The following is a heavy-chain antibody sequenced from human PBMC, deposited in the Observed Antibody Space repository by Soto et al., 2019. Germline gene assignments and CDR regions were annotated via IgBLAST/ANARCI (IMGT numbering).Heavy chain of an antibody. J-gene: IGHJ6*02. CDR1: GFTFSDYW. V-gene: IGHV3-74*01. CDR2: INGDGSST. Sequence: EVQLVESGGGLAQPGGSLRLSCAASGFTFSDYWIHWVRQAPGKGLMWVSRINGDGSSTNYADSVKGRFTISRDNANITLYLQMDSLRAEYTAVYYCARGVRGHYGKDVWGQGTTVTVSS. D-gene: IGHD3-10*01. CDR3: ARGVRGHYGKDV.